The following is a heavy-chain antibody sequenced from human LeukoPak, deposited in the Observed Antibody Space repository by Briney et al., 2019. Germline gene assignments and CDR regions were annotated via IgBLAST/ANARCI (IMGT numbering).Heavy chain of an antibody. J-gene: IGHJ5*02. CDR2: ISHSGST. D-gene: IGHD3-10*01. CDR3: ARDAAPYYYGSGIFRKNNWFDP. V-gene: IGHV4-34*01. Sequence: SETLSLTCAVYGGSFSGYYWSWIRQPPGKGLEWIGEISHSGSTNYNPSLKSRVTISVDTSKNQFSLKLSSVTAADTAVYYCARDAAPYYYGSGIFRKNNWFDPWGQGTLVTVSS. CDR1: GGSFSGYY.